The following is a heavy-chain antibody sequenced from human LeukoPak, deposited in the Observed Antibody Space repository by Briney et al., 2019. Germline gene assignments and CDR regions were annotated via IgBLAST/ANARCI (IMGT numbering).Heavy chain of an antibody. Sequence: PGGSLRLSSAASGFTFRTYWMHWVRQAPGKGLVWVSRISGDGRSTSYAGFVKGRFTISRDNAKNTLYLQIHSLRADDTAVYYCAAXYXDPXYWGQGT. J-gene: IGHJ4*02. CDR1: GFTFRTYW. CDR2: ISGDGRST. V-gene: IGHV3-74*01. CDR3: AAXYXDPXY.